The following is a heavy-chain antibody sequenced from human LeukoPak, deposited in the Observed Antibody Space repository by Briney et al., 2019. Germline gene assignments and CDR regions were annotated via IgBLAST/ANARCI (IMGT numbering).Heavy chain of an antibody. Sequence: PGGSLRLSCAASGFTFSSYDMHWVRQATGKGLEWVSAIGTAGDTYYPGSVKGRFTISRENAKNSLYLQMNSLRAGDTAVYYCARVGNYYDRGTYDYWGQGTLVTVSS. D-gene: IGHD3-22*01. CDR1: GFTFSSYD. V-gene: IGHV3-13*01. J-gene: IGHJ4*02. CDR2: IGTAGDT. CDR3: ARVGNYYDRGTYDY.